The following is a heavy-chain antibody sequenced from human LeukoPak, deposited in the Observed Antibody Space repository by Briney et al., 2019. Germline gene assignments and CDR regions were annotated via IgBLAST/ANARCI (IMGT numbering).Heavy chain of an antibody. J-gene: IGHJ6*02. Sequence: GGSLRLSCAASGFTFSSYGMHWVRQAPGKGLEWVAVISYDGSNKYYADSVKGRFTISRDNSKNTLYLQMNSLRAEDTAVYYCAKDSGYDYSYYYYGMDVWGQGTTVTVSS. V-gene: IGHV3-30*18. CDR2: ISYDGSNK. CDR1: GFTFSSYG. CDR3: AKDSGYDYSYYYYGMDV. D-gene: IGHD5-12*01.